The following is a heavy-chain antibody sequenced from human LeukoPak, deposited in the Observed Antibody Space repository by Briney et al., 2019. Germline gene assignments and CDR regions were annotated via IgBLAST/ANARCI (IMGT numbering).Heavy chain of an antibody. CDR1: GFTFSSYG. V-gene: IGHV3-30*03. J-gene: IGHJ4*02. CDR3: ARAPGYGAAYYFDY. D-gene: IGHD1-1*01. Sequence: QTGGTLRLSCAASGFTFSSYGMSWVRQAPGKGLEWVAVVSYDGSYKYYADSVKGRFTISRDNSKNTLYLQMNSLRAEDTAVYYCARAPGYGAAYYFDYWGQGTLVTVSS. CDR2: VSYDGSYK.